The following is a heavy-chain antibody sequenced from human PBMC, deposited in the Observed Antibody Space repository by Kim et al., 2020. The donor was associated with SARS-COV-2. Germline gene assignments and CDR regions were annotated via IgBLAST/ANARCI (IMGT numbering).Heavy chain of an antibody. D-gene: IGHD2-21*02. J-gene: IGHJ2*01. Sequence: GESLKISCKGSGYSFTSYWIGWVRQMPGKGLEWMGIIYPGDSDTRYSPSFQGQVTISADKSISTAYLQWSSLKASDTAMYYCARRTYCGGDCYFLANWYFDLWGRGTLVTVSS. CDR3: ARRTYCGGDCYFLANWYFDL. V-gene: IGHV5-51*01. CDR2: IYPGDSDT. CDR1: GYSFTSYW.